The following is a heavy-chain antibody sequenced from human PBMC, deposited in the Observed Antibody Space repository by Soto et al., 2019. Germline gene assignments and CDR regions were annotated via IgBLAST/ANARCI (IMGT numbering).Heavy chain of an antibody. D-gene: IGHD3-3*01. J-gene: IGHJ6*02. CDR3: ARSDYDFWSGYQPGGMDV. Sequence: GASVKVSCKASGYTFTSYDINWVRQATGQGLEWMGWMNPNSGNTGYAQKFQGRVTMTRNTSISTAYMELSSLRSEDTAVYYCARSDYDFWSGYQPGGMDVWGQGTTVTVSS. CDR2: MNPNSGNT. CDR1: GYTFTSYD. V-gene: IGHV1-8*01.